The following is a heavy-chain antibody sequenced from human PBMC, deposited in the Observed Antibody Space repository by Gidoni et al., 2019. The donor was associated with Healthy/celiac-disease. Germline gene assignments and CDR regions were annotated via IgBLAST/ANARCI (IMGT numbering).Heavy chain of an antibody. CDR1: GFTFSRFW. V-gene: IGHV3-7*01. CDR3: AREPGSFDI. Sequence: EVQLVESGGGLVQPGGSLRPSCAASGFTFSRFWMSWVRQAPGQGLEWVANIKQDGSEKYYVDSVKGRFTISRDNAQNSLYLQMNSLRAGDTAVYYCAREPGSFDIWGHGTMVTVSS. J-gene: IGHJ3*02. CDR2: IKQDGSEK.